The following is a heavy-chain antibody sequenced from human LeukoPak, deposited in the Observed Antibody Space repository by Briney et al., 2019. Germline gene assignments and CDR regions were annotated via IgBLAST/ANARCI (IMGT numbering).Heavy chain of an antibody. J-gene: IGHJ4*02. Sequence: GGSLRLSCAASGFTFSSYAMSWVRQAPGKGLEWVSAISGSGGSTYYADSVKGRFTISRDNSKNTLYLQMNSLRAEDTAVYYCGKGHMIVVVKDYFDYWGQGTLVTVSS. CDR3: GKGHMIVVVKDYFDY. CDR1: GFTFSSYA. CDR2: ISGSGGST. V-gene: IGHV3-23*01. D-gene: IGHD3-22*01.